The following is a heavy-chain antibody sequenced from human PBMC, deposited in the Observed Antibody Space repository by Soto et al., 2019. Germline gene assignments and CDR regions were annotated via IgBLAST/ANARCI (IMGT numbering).Heavy chain of an antibody. CDR1: GFTFSSYW. V-gene: IGHV3-7*01. D-gene: IGHD3-3*02. Sequence: EVQLVESGGGLVQPGGSLRLSCVDSGFTFSSYWMSWVRQAPVKGLEWVGNITQDGSGENYVDSVKGRFTISGDNAKNSMYLQMNSVRAEDTAVYYCARVASSGRGWDVWGQWTTVVVSS. J-gene: IGHJ6*02. CDR2: ITQDGSGE. CDR3: ARVASSGRGWDV.